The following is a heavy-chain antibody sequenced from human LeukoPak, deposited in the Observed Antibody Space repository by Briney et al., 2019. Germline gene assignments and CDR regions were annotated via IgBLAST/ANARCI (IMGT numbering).Heavy chain of an antibody. CDR2: ISGDGDKA. V-gene: IGHV3-23*01. D-gene: IGHD3-10*01. CDR3: AKELQLDGTGAGFDV. CDR1: GFTFTTYA. J-gene: IGHJ3*01. Sequence: GGSLRLSCAASGFTFTTYAINWVRQAPGKGLEGGSGISGDGDKAYYADAARGRFTISRDNSKNTVSLQRSTLKCERTALLFCAKELQLDGTGAGFDVWG.